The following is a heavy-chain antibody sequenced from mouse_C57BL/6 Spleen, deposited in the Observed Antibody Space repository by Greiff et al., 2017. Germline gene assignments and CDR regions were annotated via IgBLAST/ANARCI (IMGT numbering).Heavy chain of an antibody. Sequence: QVQLQQPGAELVMPGASVKLSCKASGYTFTSYWMHWVKQRPGQGLEWIGEIDPSDSYTNYNQKFKGKATLTVDTSSSTAYMQLSSLTSEDSAVYYCARRRYGSRYYFDYWGQGTTLTVSS. CDR3: ARRRYGSRYYFDY. CDR2: IDPSDSYT. CDR1: GYTFTSYW. J-gene: IGHJ2*01. D-gene: IGHD1-1*01. V-gene: IGHV1-69*01.